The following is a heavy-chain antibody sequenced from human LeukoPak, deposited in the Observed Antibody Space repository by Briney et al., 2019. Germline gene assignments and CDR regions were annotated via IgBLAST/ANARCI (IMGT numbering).Heavy chain of an antibody. CDR3: AREFSTVGNFDY. CDR2: IYFTGNYI. V-gene: IGHV3-21*01. D-gene: IGHD3-3*02. J-gene: IGHJ4*02. Sequence: PGGSLRLSCVTSGFTFSRYSMRWVRQAPGKGLEWVSSIYFTGNYISYADSVKGRFTISRDNAKNSLYLQMSSLRAEDTAVYYCAREFSTVGNFDYWGQGTLVAVSS. CDR1: GFTFSRYS.